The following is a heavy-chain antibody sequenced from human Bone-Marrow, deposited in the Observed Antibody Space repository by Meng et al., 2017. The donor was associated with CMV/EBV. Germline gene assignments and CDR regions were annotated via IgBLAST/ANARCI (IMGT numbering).Heavy chain of an antibody. CDR1: TFNSYW. J-gene: IGHJ4*02. Sequence: TFNSYWMHWVRQAPGKGLVWVSRINSDGSSTSYADSVKGRFTISRDNAKNTLYLQMNSLRAEDTAVYYCARAQPTYYYDSSGYTFDYWGQGTLVTVSS. V-gene: IGHV3-74*01. CDR3: ARAQPTYYYDSSGYTFDY. CDR2: INSDGSST. D-gene: IGHD3-22*01.